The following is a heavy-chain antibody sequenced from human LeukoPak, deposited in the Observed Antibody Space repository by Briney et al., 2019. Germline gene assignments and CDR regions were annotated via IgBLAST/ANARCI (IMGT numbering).Heavy chain of an antibody. Sequence: GGSLRLSCVASGFTFNNYAMNWVRQAPGKGLEWVSGFSGPSGSGESTYYADSVKGRFTISRDISKSALYLQMDRLTADDTAVYYCAKGRTTLGLDTPRYYFDHWGQGTLVTVSS. CDR1: GFTFNNYA. J-gene: IGHJ4*02. CDR2: FSGPSGSGEST. CDR3: AKGRTTLGLDTPRYYFDH. V-gene: IGHV3-23*01. D-gene: IGHD3/OR15-3a*01.